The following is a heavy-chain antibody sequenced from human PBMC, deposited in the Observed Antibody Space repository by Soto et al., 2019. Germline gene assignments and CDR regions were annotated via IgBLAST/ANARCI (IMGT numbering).Heavy chain of an antibody. CDR2: VSNSGGRA. V-gene: IGHV3-23*01. CDR3: AKAYSASGTHRLDC. CDR1: GFTLSNYA. D-gene: IGHD3-10*01. J-gene: IGHJ4*02. Sequence: GGSLRLSCAASGFTLSNYAMSWVRQAPGKGLEWVSSVSNSGGRAYYADSVKGRFTISRDNSKNTLYLQMNSLRADDTALYYCAKAYSASGTHRLDCSGQGTLVTVSS.